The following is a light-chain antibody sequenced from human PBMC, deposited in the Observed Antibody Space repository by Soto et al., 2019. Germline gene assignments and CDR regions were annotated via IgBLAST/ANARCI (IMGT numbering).Light chain of an antibody. J-gene: IGKJ2*01. CDR1: QSVSSSY. CDR2: GAS. CDR3: QQYGSSLPYT. V-gene: IGKV3-20*01. Sequence: EIVLTQSPGTLSLSPGEGATLSCRASQSVSSSYLAWYQQKPGQAPRLLIYGASSRATGIPDRFSGSGSGTDFNLTISRLESEDFAVYYCQQYGSSLPYTFGQGTKLEIK.